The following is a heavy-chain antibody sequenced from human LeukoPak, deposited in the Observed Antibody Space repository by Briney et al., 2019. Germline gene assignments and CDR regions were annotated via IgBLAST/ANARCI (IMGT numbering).Heavy chain of an antibody. V-gene: IGHV1-46*01. CDR2: INPSGGST. J-gene: IGHJ2*01. Sequence: ASVKVSCKASGYTFTSYYMHWVRQAPGQGLEWTGIINPSGGSTSYAQKFQGRVTMTRDTSTSTVYMELSSLRSEDTAVYYCARGGGYSSSPVGHTPVNWYFDLWGRGTLVTVSS. CDR1: GYTFTSYY. D-gene: IGHD6-6*01. CDR3: ARGGGYSSSPVGHTPVNWYFDL.